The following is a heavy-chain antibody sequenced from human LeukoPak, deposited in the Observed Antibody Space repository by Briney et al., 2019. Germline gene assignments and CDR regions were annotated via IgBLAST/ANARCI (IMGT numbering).Heavy chain of an antibody. J-gene: IGHJ4*02. CDR2: ISYNGSNK. CDR1: GFTFSRYA. V-gene: IGHV3-30-3*01. Sequence: PGGSVRLSCAASGFTFSRYAIPWVRQAPGEGLEWVAVISYNGSNKYYADSVKGRFTISRDNSKNTLYLQMNSLRAEDTAVYYCARDMGGYYYDSSGYYSYYFDYWGQGTLATVSS. CDR3: ARDMGGYYYDSSGYYSYYFDY. D-gene: IGHD3-22*01.